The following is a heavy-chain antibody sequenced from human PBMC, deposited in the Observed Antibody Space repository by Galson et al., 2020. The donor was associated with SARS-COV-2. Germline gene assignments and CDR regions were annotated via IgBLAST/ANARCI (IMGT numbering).Heavy chain of an antibody. Sequence: GGSLRLSCAASGFTFSSYGMHWVRQAPGKGLEWVAVIWYDGSNKYYADSVKGRFTISRDNSKNTLYLQMNSLRAEDTAVYYCARDKMITFGGVIVRYYGMDVWGQGTTVTVSS. D-gene: IGHD3-16*02. CDR1: GFTFSSYG. J-gene: IGHJ6*02. CDR2: IWYDGSNK. CDR3: ARDKMITFGGVIVRYYGMDV. V-gene: IGHV3-33*01.